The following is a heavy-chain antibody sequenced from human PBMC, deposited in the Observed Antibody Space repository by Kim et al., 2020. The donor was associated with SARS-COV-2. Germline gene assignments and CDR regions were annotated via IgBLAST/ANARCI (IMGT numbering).Heavy chain of an antibody. CDR1: GFTFSSYD. J-gene: IGHJ6*04. V-gene: IGHV3-13*04. CDR2: IGTAGDT. Sequence: GGSLRLSCAASGFTFSSYDMHWVRQATGKGLEWVSAIGTAGDTYYPGSVKGRFTISRENAKNSLYLQMNSLGAGDTAVYYCARGDILTGYYSNYYYYGMDVWGTGTPDTVSS. CDR3: ARGDILTGYYSNYYYYGMDV. D-gene: IGHD3-9*01.